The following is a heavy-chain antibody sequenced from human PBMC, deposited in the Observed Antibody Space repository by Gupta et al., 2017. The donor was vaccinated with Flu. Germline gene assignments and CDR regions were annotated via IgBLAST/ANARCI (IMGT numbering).Heavy chain of an antibody. CDR2: IGSGGNK. CDR1: GLTLSGSH. CDR3: ARDLNGAFIL. J-gene: IGHJ4*02. Sequence: EVQLVESGGGLVQPGGSLRLTCVMSGLTLSGSHMNWIRQAPGKGLEWIAYIGSGGNKDYADSVRGRFTISRDNARDSLFLQMNSLRDEDTALYYCARDLNGAFILWGQGAQVTVSS. V-gene: IGHV3-48*02. D-gene: IGHD2-8*01.